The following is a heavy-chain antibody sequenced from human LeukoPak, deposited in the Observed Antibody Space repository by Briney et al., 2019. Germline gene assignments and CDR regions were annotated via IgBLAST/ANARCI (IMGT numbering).Heavy chain of an antibody. CDR2: ISSSSSTI. J-gene: IGHJ4*02. Sequence: PGGSLRLSCAASGFTFSHCSINWVRQAPGKGLEWVSYISSSSSTIYHADSVKGRFTISRDNAKNSLYLQMNSLRAEDTAVYYCARGLYGSGKYYFDYWGQGTLVTVSS. V-gene: IGHV3-48*01. CDR3: ARGLYGSGKYYFDY. CDR1: GFTFSHCS. D-gene: IGHD3-10*01.